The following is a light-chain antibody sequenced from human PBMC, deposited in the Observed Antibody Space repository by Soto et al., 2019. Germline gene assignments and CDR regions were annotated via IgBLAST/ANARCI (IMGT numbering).Light chain of an antibody. J-gene: IGLJ2*01. CDR2: SNN. V-gene: IGLV1-44*01. Sequence: QAVVTQPPSASGTPGQRVTLSCSGSSSNIGSNTVNWDQQLPGTAPKLLIYSNNQRPSGVPDRFSGSKSGTSASLAISGLQSEDEADYYCAACDDSLNGLFGGGTKLTVL. CDR3: AACDDSLNGL. CDR1: SSNIGSNT.